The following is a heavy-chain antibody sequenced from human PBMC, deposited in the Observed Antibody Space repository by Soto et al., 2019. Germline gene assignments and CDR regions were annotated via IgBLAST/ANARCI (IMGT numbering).Heavy chain of an antibody. Sequence: QVQLVQSGTEVKKPGATVKVSCKASGYTFSSSDINWVRQATGQGLEWMGWMNPKSGNTGSAQKFQGRITMTRDTSISTAYMQLSGLTSEDTAVYYCSRLYGDPTQWGQGALDTVSS. CDR2: MNPKSGNT. J-gene: IGHJ4*02. D-gene: IGHD4-17*01. CDR3: SRLYGDPTQ. V-gene: IGHV1-8*01. CDR1: GYTFSSSD.